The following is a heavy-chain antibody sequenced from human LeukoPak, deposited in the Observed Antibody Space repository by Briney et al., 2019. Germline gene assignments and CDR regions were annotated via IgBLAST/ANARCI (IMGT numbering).Heavy chain of an antibody. CDR2: ISWNSGSI. J-gene: IGHJ4*02. CDR1: GFTFDDYA. V-gene: IGHV3-9*01. D-gene: IGHD3-22*01. Sequence: GGSLRLSCAASGFTFDDYAMHWVRQAPGKGLEWVSGISWNSGSIGYADSVKGRFTISRDNAKNSLYLQMNSLRAEDTALYYCAKERRDYYDSSGYYPTGGFGYWGQGTLVTVSS. CDR3: AKERRDYYDSSGYYPTGGFGY.